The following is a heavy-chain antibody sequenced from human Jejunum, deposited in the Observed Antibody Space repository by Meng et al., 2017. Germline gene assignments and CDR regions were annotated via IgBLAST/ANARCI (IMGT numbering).Heavy chain of an antibody. CDR3: ARDRGVSETNNWYFDL. CDR2: IKQDGNKK. Sequence: GGSLRLSCAASGFSFSAYWMSWVRQAPGKGLEWLADIKQDGNKKYYVDSVKGRFTISRDNTWNSLYLHMDSLRAEDTAVYYCARDRGVSETNNWYFDLWGRGTLVTVSS. V-gene: IGHV3-7*01. CDR1: GFSFSAYW. D-gene: IGHD3-10*01. J-gene: IGHJ2*01.